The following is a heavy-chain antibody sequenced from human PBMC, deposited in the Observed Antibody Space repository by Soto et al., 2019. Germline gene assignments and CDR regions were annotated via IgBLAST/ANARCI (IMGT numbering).Heavy chain of an antibody. CDR1: GFTFDDYA. V-gene: IGHV3-9*01. D-gene: IGHD2-21*02. CDR2: ISWNSGSI. Sequence: GGSLRLSCAASGFTFDDYAMHWARQAPGKGLEWVSGISWNSGSIGYADSVKGRFTISRDNAKNTLYLQMNSLRAEDTAVYYCAREGRTYCGGDCYSRWFDPWGQGT. J-gene: IGHJ5*02. CDR3: AREGRTYCGGDCYSRWFDP.